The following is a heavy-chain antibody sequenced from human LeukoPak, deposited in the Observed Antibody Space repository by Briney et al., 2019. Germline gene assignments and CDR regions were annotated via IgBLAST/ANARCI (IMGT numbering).Heavy chain of an antibody. J-gene: IGHJ6*03. CDR3: ASAPVHYYYYYMDV. CDR1: GGSFSGYY. Sequence: SETLSLTCAVYGGSFSGYYWSWIRQPPGKGLEWIGEINHSGSTNYNPSLKSRVTISVDTSKNQFSLKLTSVTAADTAVYYCASAPVHYYYYYMDVWGKGTTVTVSS. V-gene: IGHV4-34*01. CDR2: INHSGST.